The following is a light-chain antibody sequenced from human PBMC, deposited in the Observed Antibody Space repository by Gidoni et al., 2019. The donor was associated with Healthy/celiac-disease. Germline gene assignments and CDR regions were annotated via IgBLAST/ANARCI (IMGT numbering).Light chain of an antibody. CDR2: GNS. CDR3: QSYDSSLSGV. CDR1: SSNIGAGYD. J-gene: IGLJ3*02. Sequence: QSVLTQPPSVSGAPGQRVTIPCTGSSSNIGAGYDVHWYQQLPGTAHKLLIYGNSNRPSGVPDRFSGSKSGTSASLAITGLQAEDEADYYCQSYDSSLSGVFGGGTKLTVL. V-gene: IGLV1-40*01.